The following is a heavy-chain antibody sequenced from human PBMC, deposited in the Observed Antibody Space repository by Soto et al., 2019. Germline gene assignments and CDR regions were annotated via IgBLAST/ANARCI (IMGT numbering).Heavy chain of an antibody. D-gene: IGHD6-13*01. J-gene: IGHJ6*03. Sequence: GASVKVSCKASGGTFSSYTISWVRQAPGQGLEWMGRIIPILGIANYAQKFQGRVTITADKSTSTAYMELSSLRSEDTAVYYCARDPGRQQLAYYYYSMLVWGKRTTVTVSS. CDR1: GGTFSSYT. CDR3: ARDPGRQQLAYYYYSMLV. V-gene: IGHV1-69*04. CDR2: IIPILGIA.